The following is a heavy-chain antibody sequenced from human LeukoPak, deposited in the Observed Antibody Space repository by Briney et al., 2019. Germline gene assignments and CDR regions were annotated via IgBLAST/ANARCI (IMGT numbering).Heavy chain of an antibody. CDR3: AKDGVRYCSGGSCPVDY. CDR1: GFTFSSYA. J-gene: IGHJ4*02. Sequence: GGSLRLSCAASGFTFSSYAMSWVRQAPGKGLEWVSAISGSGGSTYYADSVKGRFTISRDNSKNTLYLQMNSLRAEDTAVYYCAKDGVRYCSGGSCPVDYWGQGTLVTVSS. CDR2: ISGSGGST. V-gene: IGHV3-23*01. D-gene: IGHD2-15*01.